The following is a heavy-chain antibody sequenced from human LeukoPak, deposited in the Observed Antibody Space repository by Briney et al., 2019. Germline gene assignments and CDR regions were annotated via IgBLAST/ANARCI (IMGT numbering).Heavy chain of an antibody. CDR1: GFTFSSYA. J-gene: IGHJ3*02. CDR2: ISYDGSNE. Sequence: GGSLRLSCAASGFTFSSYAMHWVRQAPGKGLEWVAIISYDGSNEYYADSVKGRFTISRDNSKNTLYLQMNTLRTEDTAVYYCAREISGWFGGAFDIWGQGTMVTVSS. D-gene: IGHD6-19*01. CDR3: AREISGWFGGAFDI. V-gene: IGHV3-30*04.